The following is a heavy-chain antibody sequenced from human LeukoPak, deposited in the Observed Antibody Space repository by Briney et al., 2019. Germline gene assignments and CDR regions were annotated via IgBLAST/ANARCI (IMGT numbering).Heavy chain of an antibody. Sequence: ASVKVSCKASGGTFSSYAISWVRQAPGQGLEWMGGIIPIFGTANYAQKFQGRVTITADESTSTAYMELSSLRSEDTAVYYCARESGGYDYYYYYYYMDVWGKGTTVTISS. CDR2: IIPIFGTA. V-gene: IGHV1-69*13. J-gene: IGHJ6*03. CDR1: GGTFSSYA. D-gene: IGHD5-12*01. CDR3: ARESGGYDYYYYYYYMDV.